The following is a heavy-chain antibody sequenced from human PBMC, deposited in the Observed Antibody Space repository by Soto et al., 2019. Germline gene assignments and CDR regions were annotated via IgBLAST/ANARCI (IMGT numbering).Heavy chain of an antibody. D-gene: IGHD4-4*01. CDR2: TSYDGSNN. J-gene: IGHJ3*02. Sequence: QVQLGESGGVVVQPGRSLRLSCAASGFIFSSYAMHWVRQAPGKGLEWVAVTSYDGSNNYYADSVKGRFTISRDNYKNTLYLQMNSLRAEDTAVYYCARATVTTSDDAFDIWAKGQWSPSLQ. V-gene: IGHV3-30-3*01. CDR1: GFIFSSYA. CDR3: ARATVTTSDDAFDI.